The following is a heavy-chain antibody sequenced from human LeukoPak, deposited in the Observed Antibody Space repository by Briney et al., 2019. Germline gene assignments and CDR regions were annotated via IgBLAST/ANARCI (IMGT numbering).Heavy chain of an antibody. CDR2: ISYSGST. Sequence: PSETLSLTCTVSGGSISTSNSDYYWGWVRQPPGKGLEWIGSISYSGSTYYNPSLKSRVTISVDKSKNQFSLKLSSVTAADTAVYYCARAEDIVVVPAAMFSYYYYGMDVWGQGTTVTVSS. D-gene: IGHD2-2*01. J-gene: IGHJ6*02. V-gene: IGHV4-39*07. CDR3: ARAEDIVVVPAAMFSYYYYGMDV. CDR1: GGSISTSNSDYY.